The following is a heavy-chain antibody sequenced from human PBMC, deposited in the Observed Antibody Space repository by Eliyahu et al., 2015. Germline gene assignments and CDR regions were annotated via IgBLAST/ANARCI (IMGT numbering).Heavy chain of an antibody. V-gene: IGHV1-18*01. J-gene: IGHJ1*01. CDR1: GYIFSDYG. CDR3: ARVAAALDF. CDR2: VSPFNGKA. D-gene: IGHD2-15*01. Sequence: GQVVQSGAEVKKPGASLKVSCKASGYIFSDYGIAWVRQAPWPGAWVVGWVSPFNGKANYAQEFQGRVTMTTDESTNTAYLELRSLKFDDTAVYYCARVAAALDFWGQGTQVTVSS.